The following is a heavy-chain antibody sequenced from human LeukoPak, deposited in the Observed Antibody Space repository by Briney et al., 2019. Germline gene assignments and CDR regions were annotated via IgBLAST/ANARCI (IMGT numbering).Heavy chain of an antibody. CDR2: IIPIFGTA. V-gene: IGHV1-69*05. D-gene: IGHD3-22*01. Sequence: SVKVSCKASGGTFSSYAISWVRQAPGQGLEWMGRIIPIFGTANYAQKFQGRVTITTDESTSTAYMELSSLRSEDTAVYYCARDKYYYDSSGYYPPQALDYWGQGTLVTVSS. CDR3: ARDKYYYDSSGYYPPQALDY. CDR1: GGTFSSYA. J-gene: IGHJ4*02.